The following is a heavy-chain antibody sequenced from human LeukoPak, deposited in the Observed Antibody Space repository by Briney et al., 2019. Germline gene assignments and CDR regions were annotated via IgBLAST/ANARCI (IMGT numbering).Heavy chain of an antibody. Sequence: GGSLRLSCAASGFAFSSYAMSWVRQAPGKGLEWVSAISGSGGSTYYADSVKGRFTISRDNSKNTLYLQMNSLRAEDTAVYYCAKAHVIAAAGILDYWGQGTLVTVSS. J-gene: IGHJ4*02. V-gene: IGHV3-23*01. CDR3: AKAHVIAAAGILDY. CDR2: ISGSGGST. D-gene: IGHD6-13*01. CDR1: GFAFSSYA.